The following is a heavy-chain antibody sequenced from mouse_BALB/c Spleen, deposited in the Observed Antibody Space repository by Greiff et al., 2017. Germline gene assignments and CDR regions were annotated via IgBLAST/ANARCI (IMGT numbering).Heavy chain of an antibody. D-gene: IGHD2-14*01. CDR2: ILPGSGST. V-gene: IGHV1-9*01. J-gene: IGHJ4*01. CDR1: GYTFSSYW. Sequence: VKLMESGAELMKPGASVKISCKATGYTFSSYWIEWVKQRPGHGLEWIGEILPGSGSTNYNEKFKGKATFTAVTSSNTAYMQLSSLTSEDSAVYYCARRGYRYDRAMDYWGQGTSVTVSS. CDR3: ARRGYRYDRAMDY.